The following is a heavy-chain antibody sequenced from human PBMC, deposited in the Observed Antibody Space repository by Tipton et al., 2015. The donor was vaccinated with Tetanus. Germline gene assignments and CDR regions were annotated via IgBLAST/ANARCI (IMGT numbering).Heavy chain of an antibody. Sequence: TLSLTCAVSGGSFSGHYWSWIRQPPGEGLEWIGEINPSGGASYSPSLKSRVTISVDTSKNQFSLKLTSVTAADTAVYYCARPVKQWLVPVDSWGQGTLVTVSS. CDR2: INPSGGA. CDR1: GGSFSGHY. CDR3: ARPVKQWLVPVDS. J-gene: IGHJ4*02. V-gene: IGHV4-34*01. D-gene: IGHD6-19*01.